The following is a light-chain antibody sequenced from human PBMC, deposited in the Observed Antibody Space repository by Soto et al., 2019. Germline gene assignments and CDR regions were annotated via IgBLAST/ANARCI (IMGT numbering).Light chain of an antibody. Sequence: EIVLTQSPGTLSLSPGERATLSCRASQSVSSSYLAWYQQKPGRAPRLLIYGASSRATGIPDRFSGSGSGTDFTLTISRLEPEDFAVYYCQHYGSSPLTFGGGNKV. J-gene: IGKJ4*01. CDR1: QSVSSSY. CDR3: QHYGSSPLT. CDR2: GAS. V-gene: IGKV3-20*01.